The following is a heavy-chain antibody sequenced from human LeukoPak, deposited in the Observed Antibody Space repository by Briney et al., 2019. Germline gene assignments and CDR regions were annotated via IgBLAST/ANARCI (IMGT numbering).Heavy chain of an antibody. D-gene: IGHD6-6*01. CDR2: IYYSGST. CDR3: ATTKYSSSSPPDY. J-gene: IGHJ4*02. Sequence: SETLSLTCTVSGGSISSSSYYWGWIRQPPGKGLEWIGGIYYSGSTYYNPSLKSRVTISVDTSKNQFSLKLSSVAAADTAVYYCATTKYSSSSPPDYWGQGTLVTVSS. CDR1: GGSISSSSYY. V-gene: IGHV4-39*01.